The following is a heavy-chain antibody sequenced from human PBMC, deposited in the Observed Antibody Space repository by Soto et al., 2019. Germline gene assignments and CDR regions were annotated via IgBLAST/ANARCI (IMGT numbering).Heavy chain of an antibody. V-gene: IGHV1-69*13. CDR2: IIPIFGTA. Sequence: GASVKVSCKASGGTFSSYAISWVRQAPGQGLEWMGGIIPIFGTANYAQKFQGRVTITADESTSTAYMELSSLRSEDTAVYYCARASVVDYFAKFNPHYYYYGMDVWGQGTTVTVSS. D-gene: IGHD2-21*01. CDR1: GGTFSSYA. CDR3: ARASVVDYFAKFNPHYYYYGMDV. J-gene: IGHJ6*02.